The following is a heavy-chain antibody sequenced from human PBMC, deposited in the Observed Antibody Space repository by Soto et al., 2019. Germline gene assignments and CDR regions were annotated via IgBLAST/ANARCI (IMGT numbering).Heavy chain of an antibody. V-gene: IGHV4-39*01. D-gene: IGHD3-16*02. CDR2: IYYSGST. J-gene: IGHJ5*02. Sequence: SETLSLTCTVSGGSISSSSYYWGWIRQPPGKGLEWIGSIYYSGSTYYNPSLKSRVTISVDTSKNQFSLKLSSVTAADTAVYYCARHNYYDYVWGSYRSGWFDPWGQGTLVTVSS. CDR1: GGSISSSSYY. CDR3: ARHNYYDYVWGSYRSGWFDP.